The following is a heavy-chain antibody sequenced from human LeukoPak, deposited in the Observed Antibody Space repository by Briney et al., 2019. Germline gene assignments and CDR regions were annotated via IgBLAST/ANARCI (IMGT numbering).Heavy chain of an antibody. CDR1: GGSISSGGYS. CDR3: ARASGYGGAYFGY. Sequence: PSETLSLTCAVSGGSISSGGYSWSWIRQPPGKGLEWIGYIYHSGSTYYNPSLKSRVTISVDRSKNQFSLKLSSVTAADTAVYYCARASGYGGAYFGYWGQGTLVTVSS. CDR2: IYHSGST. D-gene: IGHD5-12*01. J-gene: IGHJ4*02. V-gene: IGHV4-30-2*01.